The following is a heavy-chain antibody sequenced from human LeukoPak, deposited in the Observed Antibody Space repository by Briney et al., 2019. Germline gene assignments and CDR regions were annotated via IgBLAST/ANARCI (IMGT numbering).Heavy chain of an antibody. V-gene: IGHV1-3*01. Sequence: ASVKVSCKASGYTFTSYAMHWVRQAPGQRLEWMGWINAGNGNTKYSQKFQGRVTITRDTSASTAYMELNSLRSEDTAVYYCARGSFPFYGSGSLIGFDYWGQGTLVTVSS. J-gene: IGHJ4*02. D-gene: IGHD3-10*01. CDR1: GYTFTSYA. CDR2: INAGNGNT. CDR3: ARGSFPFYGSGSLIGFDY.